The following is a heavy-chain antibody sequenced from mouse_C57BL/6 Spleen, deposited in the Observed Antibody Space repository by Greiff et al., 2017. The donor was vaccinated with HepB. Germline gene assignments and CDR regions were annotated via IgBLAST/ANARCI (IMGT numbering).Heavy chain of an antibody. CDR1: GYTFTSYD. CDR3: ARYYYGSSLYWYFDV. J-gene: IGHJ1*03. Sequence: VQLVESGPELVKPGASVKLSCKASGYTFTSYDINWVKQRPGQGLEWIGWIYPRDGSTKYNEKFKGKATLTVDTSSSTAYMELHSLTSEDSAVYFCARYYYGSSLYWYFDVWGTGTTVTVSS. D-gene: IGHD1-1*01. CDR2: IYPRDGST. V-gene: IGHV1-85*01.